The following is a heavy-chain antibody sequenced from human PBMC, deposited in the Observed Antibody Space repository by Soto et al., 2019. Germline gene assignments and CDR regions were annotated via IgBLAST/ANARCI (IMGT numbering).Heavy chain of an antibody. CDR1: GYSFTSYW. CDR2: IDPSDSYT. CDR3: ARLLYDSDAFDI. D-gene: IGHD3-22*01. J-gene: IGHJ3*02. Sequence: GESLTISCTGSGYSFTSYWISWVRQMPGKGLEWRGRIDPSDSYTNYSPSFQGHVTIAADKSISTAYLQWSSLKASDTAMYYCARLLYDSDAFDIWGQGTTVTVSS. V-gene: IGHV5-10-1*01.